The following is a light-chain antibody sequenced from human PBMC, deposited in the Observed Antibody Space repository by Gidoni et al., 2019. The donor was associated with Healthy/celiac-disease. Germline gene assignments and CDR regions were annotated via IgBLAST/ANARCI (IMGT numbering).Light chain of an antibody. Sequence: EIVLTQSPATLSLSPGERATLSCRASQSVSSYLAWYQQKPGQAPRILIYDASNRATGVPARFSGSGSGTDFTLTISSLEPEDFAFYYCQQRSNWLTFXGXTKVEIK. CDR1: QSVSSY. CDR2: DAS. CDR3: QQRSNWLT. J-gene: IGKJ4*01. V-gene: IGKV3-11*01.